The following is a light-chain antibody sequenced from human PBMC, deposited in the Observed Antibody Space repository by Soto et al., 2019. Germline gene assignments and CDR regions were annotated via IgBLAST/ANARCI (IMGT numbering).Light chain of an antibody. V-gene: IGKV3-11*01. CDR1: QSVGTN. Sequence: EIVMTQSPATLSLSHGERATLSCRASQSVGTNLVWYQHKPGQAPRPLIYGASIRATGIPARFSGSGSGTDFTLTISSLEPEDFAVYYCQQRSNWLTFGGGTKVDIK. J-gene: IGKJ4*01. CDR2: GAS. CDR3: QQRSNWLT.